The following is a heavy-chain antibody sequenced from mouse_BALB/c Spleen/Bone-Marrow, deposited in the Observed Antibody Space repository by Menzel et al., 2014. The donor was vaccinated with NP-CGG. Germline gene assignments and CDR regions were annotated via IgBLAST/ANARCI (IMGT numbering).Heavy chain of an antibody. CDR3: ALSGLRPFAY. CDR1: GFSITSTYT. Sequence: VQLQQSGPDLVKPSQSLSLTCTVTGFSITSTYTWHWIRQFPGNKLEWMGYIHYSGSTNYNPSLKSRISITRDTSKNQFFLQLNSVTTEPTATYFPALSGLRPFAYCGLETLVHVST. J-gene: IGHJ3*01. CDR2: IHYSGST. V-gene: IGHV3-1*02. D-gene: IGHD3-1*01.